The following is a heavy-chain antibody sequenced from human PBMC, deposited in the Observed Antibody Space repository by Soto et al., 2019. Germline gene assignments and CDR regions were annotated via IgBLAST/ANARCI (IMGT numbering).Heavy chain of an antibody. CDR3: ARGALAATFKSEWFDP. Sequence: SETLSLTCAVYGGSFSGYYWSWIRQPPGKGLEWIGEINHSGSTNYNPSLKSRVTISVDTSKNQFSLKLSSVTAADTAVYYCARGALAATFKSEWFDPWGQGTLVTVSS. V-gene: IGHV4-34*01. D-gene: IGHD2-15*01. J-gene: IGHJ5*02. CDR1: GGSFSGYY. CDR2: INHSGST.